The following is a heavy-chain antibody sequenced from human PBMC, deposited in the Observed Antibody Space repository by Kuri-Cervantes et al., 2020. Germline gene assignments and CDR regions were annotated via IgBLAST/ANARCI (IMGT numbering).Heavy chain of an antibody. CDR1: GFTVSSNY. Sequence: GGSLRLSCAASGFTVSSNYMSWVRQAPGKGLEWVSVIYSSGSTYYADSVNGRFTISRDNSKNTLYLRMNSLRAEETAVYYCARDGGYDFWSGYYSVYYYYGMDVWGQGTTVTVSS. J-gene: IGHJ6*02. D-gene: IGHD3-3*01. V-gene: IGHV3-53*01. CDR2: IYSSGST. CDR3: ARDGGYDFWSGYYSVYYYYGMDV.